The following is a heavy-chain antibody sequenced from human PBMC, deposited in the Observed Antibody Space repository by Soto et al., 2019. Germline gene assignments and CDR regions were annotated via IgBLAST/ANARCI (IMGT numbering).Heavy chain of an antibody. CDR1: GGTFSSYV. D-gene: IGHD1-1*01. V-gene: IGHV1-69*01. CDR2: IIPISGRA. J-gene: IGHJ4*02. Sequence: QVQLVQSGAEVKKPGSSVKVACKASGGTFSSYVISWVRQAPGQGLECMGGIIPISGRANYAPNFQGRVSMTADESTTTVYMELSSLRSDDTAVYYCARGWNDFPHWGQGTLVTVSS. CDR3: ARGWNDFPH.